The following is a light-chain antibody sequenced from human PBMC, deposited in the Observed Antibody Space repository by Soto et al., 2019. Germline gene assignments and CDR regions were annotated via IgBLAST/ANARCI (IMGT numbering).Light chain of an antibody. V-gene: IGLV2-8*01. CDR2: EVS. CDR3: SSYAGNTKGV. J-gene: IGLJ1*01. Sequence: QSVLTQPPSASGSPGQSVTISCTGTSSAVGGYDYVSWYQQHPGKAPKLMIFEVSKRPSGVPDRFSGSKSGNTASLTVSGLQAEDEADYYCSSYAGNTKGVFGTGTKVTVL. CDR1: SSAVGGYDY.